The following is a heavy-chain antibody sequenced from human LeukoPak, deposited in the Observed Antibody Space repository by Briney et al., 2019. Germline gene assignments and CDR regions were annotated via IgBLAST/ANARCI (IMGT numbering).Heavy chain of an antibody. V-gene: IGHV4-34*01. Sequence: SETLSLTCAVYGGSFSGYYWSWIRQPPGKGLEWIGEINHSGSTNYNPSLKSRVTISVDTSKNQFSLKLSSVTAADTAVYYCARGVTPAQWILRFLHKESRDRYNWFDPWGQGTLVTVSS. CDR3: ARGVTPAQWILRFLHKESRDRYNWFDP. J-gene: IGHJ5*02. CDR1: GGSFSGYY. CDR2: INHSGST. D-gene: IGHD3-3*01.